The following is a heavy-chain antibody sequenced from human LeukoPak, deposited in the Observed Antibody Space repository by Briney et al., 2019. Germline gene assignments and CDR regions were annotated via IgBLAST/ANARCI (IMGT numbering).Heavy chain of an antibody. CDR2: IYYSGST. D-gene: IGHD3-16*02. CDR3: ARQYYDYVWGSYRRPFDY. V-gene: IGHV4-39*01. CDR1: GGSISSSSYY. J-gene: IGHJ4*02. Sequence: PSETLSLTCTVSGGSISSSSYYWGWIRQPPGKGLEWIGSIYYSGSTYYNPYLKILVTISVDTSKNQFSLKLSSVTAADTAVYYCARQYYDYVWGSYRRPFDYWGQGTLVTVSS.